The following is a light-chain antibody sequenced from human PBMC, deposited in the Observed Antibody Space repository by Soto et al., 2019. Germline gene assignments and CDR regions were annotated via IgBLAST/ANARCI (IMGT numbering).Light chain of an antibody. CDR1: QSVSSRY. CDR2: GAS. J-gene: IGKJ2*01. V-gene: IGKV3-20*01. CDR3: QQYGRSPPLT. Sequence: EIVLTQSPGTLSLSPGERATLSCRASQSVSSRYLAWYQQKPGQAPRLLIYGASNRATGIPDRFSGSGSGTYFTLTISRLEPEDFAVYFCQQYGRSPPLTFGQGTKVEIK.